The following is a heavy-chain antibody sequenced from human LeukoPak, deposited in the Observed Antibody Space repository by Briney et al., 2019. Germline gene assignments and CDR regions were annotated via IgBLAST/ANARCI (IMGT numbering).Heavy chain of an antibody. V-gene: IGHV4-59*01. J-gene: IGHJ4*02. CDR3: ARTEYYYGSDSWDFDY. CDR2: IYSSGST. D-gene: IGHD3-10*01. CDR1: DGSISSYY. Sequence: SETLSLTCTVSDGSISSYYWNYIRQPPGKGLEWIGYIYSSGSTNYNPSLKSRATISLDTSKNQFSLKLSSVTAADTAVYYCARTEYYYGSDSWDFDYRGQGTLVTVSS.